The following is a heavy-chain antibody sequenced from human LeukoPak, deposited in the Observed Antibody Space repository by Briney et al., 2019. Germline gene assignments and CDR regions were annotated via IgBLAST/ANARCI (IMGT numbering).Heavy chain of an antibody. J-gene: IGHJ5*02. Sequence: SETLSLTCAVSGGSIRNDNWWSLVRQSPGKGLEWIGEIFHSGRTNYNPSLERRVTISIDKSKNQFSLKMTPVTAADTAVYYCARDRGIAAAVYNWFDPWGQGTLVTVSS. CDR3: ARDRGIAAAVYNWFDP. D-gene: IGHD6-13*01. CDR1: GGSIRNDNW. CDR2: IFHSGRT. V-gene: IGHV4-4*02.